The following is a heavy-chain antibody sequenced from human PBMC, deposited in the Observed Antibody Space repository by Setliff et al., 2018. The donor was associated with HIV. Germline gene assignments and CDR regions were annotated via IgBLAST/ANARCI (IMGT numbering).Heavy chain of an antibody. CDR2: IYHSGST. Sequence: PSETLSLTCAVSGYSISSGYYWGWIRQPPGKGLEWIGSIYHSGSTYYNPSLKSRVTISVDTSKNQSSLKLSSVTAADTAVYYCARDKSYFDYWGQGTLVTVS. V-gene: IGHV4-38-2*02. CDR1: GYSISSGYY. J-gene: IGHJ4*02. CDR3: ARDKSYFDY.